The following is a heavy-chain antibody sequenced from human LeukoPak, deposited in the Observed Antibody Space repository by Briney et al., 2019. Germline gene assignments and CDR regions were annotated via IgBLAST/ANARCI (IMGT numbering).Heavy chain of an antibody. J-gene: IGHJ4*02. D-gene: IGHD1-1*01. V-gene: IGHV1-18*01. CDR2: IGPHNGAT. CDR1: GGTFSSYA. Sequence: ASVKVSCKASGGTFSSYAISWVRQAPGQGLEWLGWIGPHNGATEYAQNLQDRVSMTTDTSTNTAYIEVRSLKSDDTAVYYCARDSDWNVDYWGQGTLVTVSS. CDR3: ARDSDWNVDY.